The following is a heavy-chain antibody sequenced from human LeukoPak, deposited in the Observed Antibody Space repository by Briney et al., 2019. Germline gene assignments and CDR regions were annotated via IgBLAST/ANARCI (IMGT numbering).Heavy chain of an antibody. CDR1: GGSIRSYY. D-gene: IGHD1-14*01. CDR3: ASGTYSGPFDY. V-gene: IGHV4-59*01. J-gene: IGHJ4*02. CDR2: IYYSGST. Sequence: SETLSLTCTVSGGSIRSYYWSWIRQPPGKGLVWIGYIYYSGSTNYNPSLKSRVTISVDTSKNQFSLKLSSVTAADTAVYYCASGTYSGPFDYWGQGTLVTVSS.